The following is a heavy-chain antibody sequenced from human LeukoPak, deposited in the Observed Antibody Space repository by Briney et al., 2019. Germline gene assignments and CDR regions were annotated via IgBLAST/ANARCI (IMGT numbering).Heavy chain of an antibody. Sequence: ASVKVSCKASGYTFTTYGISWVRQAPGQGPEWMGWINTHNDNTNYAQKFRGRVTMTTDTSTSTAYMELSSLRSDDTAVYYCGRKGCIGDCYRFDPWGQGTLVTVSS. CDR1: GYTFTTYG. CDR2: INTHNDNT. V-gene: IGHV1-18*01. J-gene: IGHJ5*02. D-gene: IGHD2-21*02. CDR3: GRKGCIGDCYRFDP.